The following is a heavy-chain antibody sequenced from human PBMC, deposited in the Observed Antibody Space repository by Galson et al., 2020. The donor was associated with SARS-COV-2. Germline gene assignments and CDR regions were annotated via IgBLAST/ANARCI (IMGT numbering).Heavy chain of an antibody. J-gene: IGHJ6*02. CDR2: IFPLLGTT. CDR3: ARDDRRHSYGLYYYGMDI. D-gene: IGHD5-18*01. CDR1: GDIFNTFS. V-gene: IGHV1-69*01. Sequence: KMSCTASGDIFNTFSFSWVRQAPGQGLEYMGGIFPLLGTTDYAQKFQGRVTISADESTTSVYMELTSLRSDDTAVYYCARDDRRHSYGLYYYGMDIWGQGTTVTVSS.